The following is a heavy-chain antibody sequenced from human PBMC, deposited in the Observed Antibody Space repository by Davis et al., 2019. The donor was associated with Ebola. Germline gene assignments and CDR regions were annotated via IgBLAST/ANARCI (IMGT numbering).Heavy chain of an antibody. CDR1: GYSLTSYT. CDR2: INAGNGNT. D-gene: IGHD6-19*01. J-gene: IGHJ2*01. CDR3: AREGYSSGWYNDWYFDL. V-gene: IGHV1-3*01. Sequence: ASVKVSCKASGYSLTSYTIHWVRQAPGQRLEWMGWINAGNGNTKYTQKFQGKVTITRDPSASTADMELSSLRSEDTAVYYCAREGYSSGWYNDWYFDLWGRGTLVIVSS.